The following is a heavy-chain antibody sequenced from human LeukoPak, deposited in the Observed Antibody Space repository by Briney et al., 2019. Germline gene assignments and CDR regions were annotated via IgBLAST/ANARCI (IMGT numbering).Heavy chain of an antibody. D-gene: IGHD2-15*01. CDR1: GGSFSGYY. J-gene: IGHJ6*03. CDR2: INHSGST. V-gene: IGHV4-34*01. CDR3: ARLGYCSGGSCYSYNRHYMDV. Sequence: SETLSLTCAVYGGSFSGYYWSWIRQPPGKGLEWIGEINHSGSTNYNPSLKSRVTISVDTSKNQFSLKLSSVTAADTAVYYCARLGYCSGGSCYSYNRHYMDVWGKGTTVTVSS.